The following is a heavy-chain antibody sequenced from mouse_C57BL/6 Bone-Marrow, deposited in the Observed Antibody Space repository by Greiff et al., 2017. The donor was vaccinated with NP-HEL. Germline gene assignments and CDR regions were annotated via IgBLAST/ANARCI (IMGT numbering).Heavy chain of an antibody. Sequence: QVQLQQPGAELARPGASVKLSCKASGYTFTSYGINWVKQRPGQGLEWIGVIYPGSGSTNYNEKFKSKATLTVDTSSSTAYMQLSSLTSEDSAVYFCARRQAHRRFAYWGQGTLVTVSA. CDR3: ARRQAHRRFAY. J-gene: IGHJ3*01. D-gene: IGHD3-2*02. V-gene: IGHV1-55*01. CDR1: GYTFTSYG. CDR2: IYPGSGST.